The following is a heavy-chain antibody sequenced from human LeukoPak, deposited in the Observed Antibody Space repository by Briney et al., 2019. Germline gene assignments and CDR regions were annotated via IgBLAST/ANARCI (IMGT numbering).Heavy chain of an antibody. Sequence: GESLRLSCAASGFTFSSCAMSWVRQAPGKGLEWVSAISGSGGRPYYADSVKGRFTISRDNSKNTLYLQMNSLRAEDTAVYYCARHPEPGYCSSTSCHESYFDYWGQGTLVTVSS. J-gene: IGHJ4*02. D-gene: IGHD2-2*01. V-gene: IGHV3-23*01. CDR3: ARHPEPGYCSSTSCHESYFDY. CDR1: GFTFSSCA. CDR2: ISGSGGRP.